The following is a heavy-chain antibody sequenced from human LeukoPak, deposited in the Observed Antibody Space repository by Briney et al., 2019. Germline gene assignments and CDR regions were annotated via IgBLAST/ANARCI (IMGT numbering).Heavy chain of an antibody. CDR3: AKGPRYSED. CDR2: ISGSGGNT. Sequence: PGGSLRLSCAASGYTFRTYTMRWVRQAPGKGLEWVSAISGSGGNTYYLDSVKGRFTISRDNSKNTLYLQMNSLRADDTAVYYCAKGPRYSEDWGQGTLVTVSS. V-gene: IGHV3-23*01. CDR1: GYTFRTYT. J-gene: IGHJ4*02. D-gene: IGHD3-9*01.